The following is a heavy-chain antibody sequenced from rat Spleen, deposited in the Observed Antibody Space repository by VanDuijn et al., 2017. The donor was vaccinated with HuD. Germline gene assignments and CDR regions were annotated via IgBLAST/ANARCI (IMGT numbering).Heavy chain of an antibody. V-gene: IGHV5-22*01. D-gene: IGHD1-2*01. CDR2: ISYEGSST. J-gene: IGHJ2*01. CDR1: GFTFSDYY. CDR3: ARQTIAAIV. Sequence: EVQLVESGGGLVQPGRSMKLSCAASGFTFSDYYMAWVRQAPKKGLEWVASISYEGSSTYYGDSVKGRFTISRDNAKSTLYLQMNSLRSEDTATYYCARQTIAAIVWGRGVMVTVSS.